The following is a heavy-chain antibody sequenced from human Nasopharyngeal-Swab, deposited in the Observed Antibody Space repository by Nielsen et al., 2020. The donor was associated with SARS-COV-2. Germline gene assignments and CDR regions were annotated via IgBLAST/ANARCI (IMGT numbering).Heavy chain of an antibody. CDR2: INHSGST. J-gene: IGHJ4*02. D-gene: IGHD2-2*01. Sequence: WIRQPTGKGLEWIGEINHSGSTNYNTSLKSRVTISVDTSKTQFSLKLSSVTAADTAVYYCARIEDCSSPSCYDYFDYWGQGTLVTVSS. CDR3: ARIEDCSSPSCYDYFDY. V-gene: IGHV4-34*01.